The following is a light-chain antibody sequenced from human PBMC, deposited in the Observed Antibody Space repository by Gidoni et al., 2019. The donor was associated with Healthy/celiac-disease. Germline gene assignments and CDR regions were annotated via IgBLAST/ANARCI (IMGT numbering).Light chain of an antibody. Sequence: DIVMTQAPDSLAVSLGERATINCKSSQSVLYSSNNKNYLAWYQQKPGQPPKLLIYWASTRESGVPDRFSGSWSGTDFTLTISSLQAEDVAVYYCQQYYSTPKSSFGQGTKLEIK. V-gene: IGKV4-1*01. CDR1: QSVLYSSNNKNY. J-gene: IGKJ2*04. CDR2: WAS. CDR3: QQYYSTPKSS.